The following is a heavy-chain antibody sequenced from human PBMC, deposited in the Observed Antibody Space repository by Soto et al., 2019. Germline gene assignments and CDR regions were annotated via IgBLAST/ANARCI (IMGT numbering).Heavy chain of an antibody. D-gene: IGHD1-26*01. CDR1: GFTFSDYY. CDR2: ISSSSSYT. CDR3: ARQVNGRFDY. V-gene: IGHV3-11*06. Sequence: GGSLRLSCAASGFTFSDYYMSWIRQAPGKGLEWVSYISSSSSYTNYAVSVKGRFTISRDNAKNSLYLQMNSLRAEDTAVYYCARQVNGRFDYWGQGTLVTVSS. J-gene: IGHJ4*02.